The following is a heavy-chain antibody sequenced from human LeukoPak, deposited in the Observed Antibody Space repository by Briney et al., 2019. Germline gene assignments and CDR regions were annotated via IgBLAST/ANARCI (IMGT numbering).Heavy chain of an antibody. CDR1: GITLSNYG. V-gene: IGHV3-23*01. CDR2: ISDSGGKT. CDR3: TKEGGPMSATTERYSFAH. J-gene: IGHJ4*02. Sequence: GRSLRLSCAVSGITLSNYGMSWVRQAPGKGLEWVAGISDSGGKTNYADSMKGRFTISRDNSENTLSLQMNSLRADGTAVYYCTKEGGPMSATTERYSFAHWGRGTLVTVSS. D-gene: IGHD4-17*01.